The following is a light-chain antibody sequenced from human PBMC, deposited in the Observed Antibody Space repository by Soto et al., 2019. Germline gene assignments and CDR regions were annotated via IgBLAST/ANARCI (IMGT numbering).Light chain of an antibody. V-gene: IGKV1-5*01. J-gene: IGKJ1*01. CDR3: QQYNSYWKM. Sequence: DIQMTQSPSTLSGSVGDRVTITCRASQTINNQLAWYQQKPGKAPKLLIFDVSTLESGVPSRFSGSGSGTEFTLTISSLQPDDFATYYCQQYNSYWKMFGQGTKVDI. CDR2: DVS. CDR1: QTINNQ.